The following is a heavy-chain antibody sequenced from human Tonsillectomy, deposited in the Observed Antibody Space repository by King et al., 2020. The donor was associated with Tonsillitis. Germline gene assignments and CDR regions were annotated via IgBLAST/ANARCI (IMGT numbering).Heavy chain of an antibody. CDR2: INWHGGST. D-gene: IGHD1-26*01. CDR1: GFTFGDYG. J-gene: IGHJ4*02. Sequence: VQLVESGGGVVRPGGSLRLSCAASGFTFGDYGMSWVRQAPGKGLEWVSGINWHGGSTGYADSVKGRFTISRDNAQNSLYLQMHSLRAEDTAMYYCARGGSESYGDQFDYWGQGTLVTVSS. CDR3: ARGGSESYGDQFDY. V-gene: IGHV3-20*04.